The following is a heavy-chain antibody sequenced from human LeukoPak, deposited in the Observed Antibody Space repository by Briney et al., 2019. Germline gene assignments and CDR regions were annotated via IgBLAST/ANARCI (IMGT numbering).Heavy chain of an antibody. CDR2: IYTSGST. V-gene: IGHV4-4*07. CDR3: ARERRNGDYSIGDAFDI. Sequence: SETLSLTCTASGGSISSYYWSWIRQPAGKGLEWIGRIYTSGSTNYNPSLKSRVTMSVDTYKNQFSLKLSSLTAADTAVYYCARERRNGDYSIGDAFDIWGQGTMVTVSS. J-gene: IGHJ3*02. D-gene: IGHD4-17*01. CDR1: GGSISSYY.